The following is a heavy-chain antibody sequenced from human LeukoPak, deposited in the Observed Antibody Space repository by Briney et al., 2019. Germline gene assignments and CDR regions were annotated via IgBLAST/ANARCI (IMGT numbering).Heavy chain of an antibody. D-gene: IGHD1-26*01. CDR3: AREIPGGATHLDY. Sequence: SETLSLTCTVSGGSISSSSYYWGWIRQPPGKGLEWIGSIYYSGSTYYNPSLKSRVTISVDTSKNQFSLKLSSVTAADTAVYYCAREIPGGATHLDYWGQGTLVTVSS. J-gene: IGHJ4*02. CDR1: GGSISSSSYY. V-gene: IGHV4-39*07. CDR2: IYYSGST.